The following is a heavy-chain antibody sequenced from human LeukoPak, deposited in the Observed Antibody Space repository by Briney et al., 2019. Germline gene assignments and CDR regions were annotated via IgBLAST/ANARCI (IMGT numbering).Heavy chain of an antibody. V-gene: IGHV3-21*01. CDR2: ISSSSSYI. Sequence: PGGSLRLSCAASGFTFSSYSMNWVRQAPGKGLEWVSSISSSSSYIYYADSVKGRFTISRDNAKNSLYLQMNSLRAEDTAVYYCARSYYYDSSGYYYDFDYWGQGTLVTVSS. CDR3: ARSYYYDSSGYYYDFDY. D-gene: IGHD3-22*01. CDR1: GFTFSSYS. J-gene: IGHJ4*02.